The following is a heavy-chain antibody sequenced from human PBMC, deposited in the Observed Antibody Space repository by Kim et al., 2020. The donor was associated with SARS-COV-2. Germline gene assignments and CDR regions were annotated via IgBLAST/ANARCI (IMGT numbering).Heavy chain of an antibody. CDR2: FDPEDGET. CDR3: ATEEIAAAGSYYYGMDV. CDR1: GYTLTELS. D-gene: IGHD6-13*01. Sequence: ASVKVSCKVSGYTLTELSMHWVRQAPGKGLEWMGGFDPEDGETIYAQKFQGRVTMTEDTSTDTAYMELSSLRSEDTAVYYCATEEIAAAGSYYYGMDVWGQGTTVTVSS. J-gene: IGHJ6*02. V-gene: IGHV1-24*01.